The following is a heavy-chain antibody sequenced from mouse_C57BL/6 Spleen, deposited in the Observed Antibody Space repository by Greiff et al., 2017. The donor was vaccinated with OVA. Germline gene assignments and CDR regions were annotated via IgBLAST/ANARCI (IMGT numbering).Heavy chain of an antibody. J-gene: IGHJ4*01. CDR2: IDPSDSYT. Sequence: QVQLKQPGAELVMPGASVKLSCKASGYTFTSYWTHWVKQRPGQGLEGIGEIDPSDSYTNYNQKFKGKSTLTVDKSSSTAYMQLSSLTSEDSAVYYCARPTGYGSSSYAMDYWGQGTSVTVSS. CDR1: GYTFTSYW. D-gene: IGHD1-1*01. CDR3: ARPTGYGSSSYAMDY. V-gene: IGHV1-69*01.